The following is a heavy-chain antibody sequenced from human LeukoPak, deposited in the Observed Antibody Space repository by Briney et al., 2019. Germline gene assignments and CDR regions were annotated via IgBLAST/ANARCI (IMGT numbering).Heavy chain of an antibody. Sequence: GGSLRLSCAASGFTFSSYEMNWVRQAPGKGLEWVSYISSSGSTIYYADSVKGRFTISRDNAKNSLYLQMNSLRAEDTAVYYCVRDSYCGGDCSYMDVWGKGTTVTISS. CDR3: VRDSYCGGDCSYMDV. V-gene: IGHV3-48*03. CDR1: GFTFSSYE. D-gene: IGHD2-21*02. J-gene: IGHJ6*03. CDR2: ISSSGSTI.